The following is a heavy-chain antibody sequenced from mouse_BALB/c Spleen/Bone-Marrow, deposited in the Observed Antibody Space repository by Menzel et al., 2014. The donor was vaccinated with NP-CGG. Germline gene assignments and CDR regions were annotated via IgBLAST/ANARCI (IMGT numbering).Heavy chain of an antibody. V-gene: IGHV5-6-4*01. CDR3: SRGYGNCFDY. J-gene: IGHJ2*01. CDR2: ISTGGTYT. D-gene: IGHD2-10*02. Sequence: DVMLVESGGGLVKPGGSLKLSCSASGFTFSSSIMSWVRQTPEKRLEWVATISTGGTYTYYPDSVKGRFTISRDNAKNTLYLQMSSLKSEGTAMYYCSRGYGNCFDYWGQGTTLTVSS. CDR1: GFTFSSSI.